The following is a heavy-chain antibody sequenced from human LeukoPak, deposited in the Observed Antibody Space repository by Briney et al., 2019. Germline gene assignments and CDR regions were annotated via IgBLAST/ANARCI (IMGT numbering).Heavy chain of an antibody. CDR1: GFTFSSYN. V-gene: IGHV3-48*04. Sequence: GGSLRLSCAASGFTFSSYNMNWVRQAPGKGLEWVSYISSSGSTIYYADSVKGRFTISRDNAKNSLYLQMNSLRAEDTAVYYCARGDLSRSIDYWGQGTLVTVSS. J-gene: IGHJ4*02. CDR2: ISSSGSTI. D-gene: IGHD1-26*01. CDR3: ARGDLSRSIDY.